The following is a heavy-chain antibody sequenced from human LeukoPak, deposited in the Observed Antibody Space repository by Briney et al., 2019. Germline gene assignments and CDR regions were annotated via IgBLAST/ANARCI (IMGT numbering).Heavy chain of an antibody. Sequence: PGASVKVSCKASGYTFSGYYMHWVRQAPGQGLEWMGIINPSGGSTSYAQKFQGRVTMTRDTSTSIVYMELSSLRSEDTAVYYCARDRFEGIAVAGLYFDYWGQGTLVTVSS. CDR2: INPSGGST. CDR3: ARDRFEGIAVAGLYFDY. CDR1: GYTFSGYY. J-gene: IGHJ4*02. D-gene: IGHD6-19*01. V-gene: IGHV1-46*01.